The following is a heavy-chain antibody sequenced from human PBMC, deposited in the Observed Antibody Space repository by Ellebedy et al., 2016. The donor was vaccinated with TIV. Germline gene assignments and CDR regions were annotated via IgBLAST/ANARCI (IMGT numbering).Heavy chain of an antibody. D-gene: IGHD5/OR15-5a*01. Sequence: AASVKVSCKTSGYTFTAYYIHWARQAPGQGLEWMAWINPNSGDTDYAQKCQGRVTVTREQSTSKAFLELSRLRSDDTAVYYCTRDLTNIVSGDYWGQGTLVTVSS. J-gene: IGHJ4*02. CDR2: INPNSGDT. CDR3: TRDLTNIVSGDY. CDR1: GYTFTAYY. V-gene: IGHV1-2*02.